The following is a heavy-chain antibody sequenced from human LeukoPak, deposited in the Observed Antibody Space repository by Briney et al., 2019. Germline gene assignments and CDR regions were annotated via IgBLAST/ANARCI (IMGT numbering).Heavy chain of an antibody. CDR1: AFTFRTYS. V-gene: IGHV3-21*01. CDR3: ARDSPFDY. J-gene: IGHJ4*02. CDR2: ISGSTSYI. Sequence: GESLRLSCVASAFTFRTYSMHWVRQAPGKGLEWVSSISGSTSYIYYADSVRGRFTISRDNAKNSLYLQMNSLRDEDTAVYYCARDSPFDYWGQGTLVTVSS.